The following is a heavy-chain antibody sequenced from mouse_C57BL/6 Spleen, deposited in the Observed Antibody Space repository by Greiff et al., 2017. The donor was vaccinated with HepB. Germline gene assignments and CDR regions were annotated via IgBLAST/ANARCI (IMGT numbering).Heavy chain of an antibody. CDR3: AREITTVVAPWYFDV. D-gene: IGHD1-1*01. CDR2: ISSGSSTI. Sequence: EVKLMESGGGLVKPGGSLKLSCAASGFTFSDYGMHWVRQAPEKGLEWVAYISSGSSTIYYADTVKGRFTISRDNAKNTLFLQMTSLRSEDTAMYYCAREITTVVAPWYFDVWGTGTTVTVSS. J-gene: IGHJ1*03. CDR1: GFTFSDYG. V-gene: IGHV5-17*01.